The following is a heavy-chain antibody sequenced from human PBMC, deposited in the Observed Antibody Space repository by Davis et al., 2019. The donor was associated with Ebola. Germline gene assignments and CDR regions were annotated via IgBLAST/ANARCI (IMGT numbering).Heavy chain of an antibody. CDR3: ATRTSLTGAHFDH. D-gene: IGHD2-8*02. V-gene: IGHV4-34*01. CDR1: GGSFRGYY. J-gene: IGHJ4*02. CDR2: IDHSGGT. Sequence: SETLSLTCAVYGGSFRGYYWSWIRQPPGKGLEWIGDIDHSGGTKYNPSLNSRVTISVDTSKNQFSLKLRSVTAADTAVYYCATRTSLTGAHFDHWGQGTLVTVSS.